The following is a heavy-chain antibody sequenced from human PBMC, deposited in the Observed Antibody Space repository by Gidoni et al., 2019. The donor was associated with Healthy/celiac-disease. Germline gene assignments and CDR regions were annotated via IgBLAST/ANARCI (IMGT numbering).Heavy chain of an antibody. Sequence: QVQLQESGPGLVKPSQTLSLTCTVSGGSIRSGGYYWSWIRQHPGKGLEWIGYIYYSGSTYYNPSLKSRVTISVDTSKNQFSLKPSSVTAADTAVYYCAREFRYYYYMDVWGKGTTVTVSS. J-gene: IGHJ6*03. CDR3: AREFRYYYYMDV. V-gene: IGHV4-31*03. CDR1: GGSIRSGGYY. CDR2: IYYSGST.